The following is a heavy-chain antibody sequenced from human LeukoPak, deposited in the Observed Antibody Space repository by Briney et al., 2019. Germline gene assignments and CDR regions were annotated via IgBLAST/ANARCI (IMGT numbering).Heavy chain of an antibody. CDR3: AKSPGNSGSIGWFDP. CDR1: GFTFSSYA. V-gene: IGHV3-23*01. Sequence: GGSQSLFCAASGFTFSSYAVSWVRQATGEGLECVSAISGSGGSTYYADSVKGRFTISRDNSKNTLYLQMNSLRAEDTAVYYCAKSPGNSGSIGWFDPWGQGTLVTVSS. D-gene: IGHD6-19*01. J-gene: IGHJ5*02. CDR2: ISGSGGST.